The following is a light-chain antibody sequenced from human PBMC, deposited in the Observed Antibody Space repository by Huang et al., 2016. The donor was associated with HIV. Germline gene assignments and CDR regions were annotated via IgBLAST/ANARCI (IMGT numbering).Light chain of an antibody. J-gene: IGKJ4*01. V-gene: IGKV4-1*01. CDR1: QIVLHNSNNLTY. CDR3: QQYYSTPFT. Sequence: DIVMTQSPDSLAVSLGERATINCKSSQIVLHNSNNLTYLVWFRQKPGQPPRLLIYWASTRASGVTGRFSGSGSGTDFTLSISNLQAEDVAVYYCQQYYSTPFTFGRGTKVEIK. CDR2: WAS.